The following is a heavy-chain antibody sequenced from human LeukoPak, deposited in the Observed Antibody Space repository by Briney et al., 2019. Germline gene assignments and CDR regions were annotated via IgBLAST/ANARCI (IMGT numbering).Heavy chain of an antibody. CDR1: GYSFTNYW. V-gene: IGHV5-51*01. J-gene: IGHJ4*02. CDR2: IYPYDSDT. Sequence: GESLKISCKGSGYSFTNYWIGWVRQMPGKGLEWMGLIYPYDSDTRYSPSFQGQVTISVDKSISTAYLQWTSLKASDTALYFCARGPDGAYYFDSWGQGTLVSVSS. D-gene: IGHD1-14*01. CDR3: ARGPDGAYYFDS.